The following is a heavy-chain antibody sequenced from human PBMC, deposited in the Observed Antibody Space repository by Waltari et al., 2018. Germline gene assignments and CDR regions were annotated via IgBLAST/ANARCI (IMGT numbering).Heavy chain of an antibody. D-gene: IGHD5-18*01. J-gene: IGHJ6*03. CDR1: GGSMTSHH. V-gene: IGHV4-59*11. Sequence: QVQLQESGPGLVKPSETLSLTCTVSGGSMTSHHWSWIRQSPGKGLEWVGYVFHRGSTNYNPSLKSRVTMSLDTSKSQFSLRLTSVTPADTAVYYCARDILHSFYYYMDVWGKGTMVTVSS. CDR3: ARDILHSFYYYMDV. CDR2: VFHRGST.